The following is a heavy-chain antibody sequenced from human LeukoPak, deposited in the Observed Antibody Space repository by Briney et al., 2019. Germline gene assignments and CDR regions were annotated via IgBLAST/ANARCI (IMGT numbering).Heavy chain of an antibody. CDR2: IIPILGIA. Sequence: SVKVSCKASGGTFSSYAISWVRQAPGQGLEWMGRIIPILGIANYAQKFQGRVTITADKSTSTAYMELSSLRSEDTAVYYCARRAGSCPHRFDPWGQGTLVTVSS. D-gene: IGHD1-26*01. CDR1: GGTFSSYA. CDR3: ARRAGSCPHRFDP. J-gene: IGHJ5*02. V-gene: IGHV1-69*04.